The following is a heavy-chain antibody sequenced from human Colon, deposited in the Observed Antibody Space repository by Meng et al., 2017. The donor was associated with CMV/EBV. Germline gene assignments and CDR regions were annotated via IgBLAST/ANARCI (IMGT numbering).Heavy chain of an antibody. CDR3: AKGAASGVTAPYY. CDR1: GFPVSANY. V-gene: IGHV3-53*01. J-gene: IGHJ4*02. Sequence: GESLKISCAVSGFPVSANYMAWFRQAPGKGLEWVSIIYIGGTTTLYADSVRGRFSISTDNSKNTLYLQMNSLRAEDTAVYYCAKGAASGVTAPYYWGQGTLVTVSS. D-gene: IGHD2-21*02. CDR2: IYIGGTTT.